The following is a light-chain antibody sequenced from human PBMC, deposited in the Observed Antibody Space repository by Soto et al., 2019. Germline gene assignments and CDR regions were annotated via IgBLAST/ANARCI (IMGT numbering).Light chain of an antibody. CDR1: QSIGSW. V-gene: IGKV1-5*01. Sequence: DIQMTQSPSTLSASVGDRVTITCRASQSIGSWLAWYQQKPGKAPKFLIYDASSLESGVPSRFRGSGSGTEFTLTISSLQPDDFATYYCQQYSTYSFTFVPGTKVDIK. CDR2: DAS. J-gene: IGKJ3*01. CDR3: QQYSTYSFT.